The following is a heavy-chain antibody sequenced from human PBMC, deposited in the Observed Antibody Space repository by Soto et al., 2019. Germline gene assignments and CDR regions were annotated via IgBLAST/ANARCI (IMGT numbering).Heavy chain of an antibody. V-gene: IGHV4-30-2*01. CDR2: IYHSAST. Sequence: QLQLQESGSGLVKPSQTLSLTCAVSGGSISSGGYSWSWIRRPPGKGLEWIGYIYHSASTYYNPSLKSRITISVDRSKNQFSLKLSSVTAADTAVYYCAGSGYYYNSGMDVWGQGTTVTVSS. J-gene: IGHJ6*02. D-gene: IGHD3-22*01. CDR3: AGSGYYYNSGMDV. CDR1: GGSISSGGYS.